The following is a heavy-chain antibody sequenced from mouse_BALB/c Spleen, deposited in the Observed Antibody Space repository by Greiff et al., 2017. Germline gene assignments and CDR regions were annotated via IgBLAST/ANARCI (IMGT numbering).Heavy chain of an antibody. V-gene: IGHV5-4*02. CDR1: GFTFSDYY. J-gene: IGHJ4*01. CDR3: ARDPPYYYRYDDYAMDY. Sequence: EVHLVESGGGLVKPGGSLKLSCAASGFTFSDYYMYWVRQTPEKRLEWVATISDGGSYTYYPDSVKGRFTISRDNAKNNLYLQMSSLKSEDTAMYYCARDPPYYYRYDDYAMDYWGQGTSVTVSA. D-gene: IGHD2-14*01. CDR2: ISDGGSYT.